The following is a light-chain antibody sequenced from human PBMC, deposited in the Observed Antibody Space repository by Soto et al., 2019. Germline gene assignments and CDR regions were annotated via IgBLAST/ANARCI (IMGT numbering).Light chain of an antibody. V-gene: IGKV1-5*03. CDR1: QSITSW. CDR2: KAS. Sequence: DIQMTQSPSTLSASVGDRVTITCRASQSITSWLAWYQQKPGNAPKLLIYKASTLESGVPSRFSGSGSGTEFTLTISSLQPDDFATYYCQQYNSYSVTFGGGTKVEIK. CDR3: QQYNSYSVT. J-gene: IGKJ4*01.